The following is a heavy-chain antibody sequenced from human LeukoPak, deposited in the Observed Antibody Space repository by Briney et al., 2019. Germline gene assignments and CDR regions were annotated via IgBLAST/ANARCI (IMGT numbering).Heavy chain of an antibody. V-gene: IGHV3-30-3*01. CDR2: ISYDGSNK. CDR3: AKGSYYDSSGSFYFDY. D-gene: IGHD3-22*01. CDR1: GFTFSSYA. J-gene: IGHJ4*02. Sequence: GGSLRLSCAASGFTFSSYAMHWVRQAPGKGLEWVAVISYDGSNKYYADSVEGRFTISRDNSKNTLYVQVNSLGTEDTAAYYCAKGSYYDSSGSFYFDYWGQGTLVTVSS.